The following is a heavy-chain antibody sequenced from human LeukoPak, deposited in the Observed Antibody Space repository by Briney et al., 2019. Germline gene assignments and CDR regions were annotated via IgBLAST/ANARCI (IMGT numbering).Heavy chain of an antibody. CDR3: ARSLSVWYNWFDP. D-gene: IGHD2-8*02. CDR1: GFTFSSYE. J-gene: IGHJ5*02. Sequence: GGSLRLSCAASGFTFSSYEMNWVRQAPGKGLEWVSSISSSSSYIYYADSVKGRFTISRDNAKNSLYLQMNSLRAEDTAVYYCARSLSVWYNWFDPWGQGTLVTVSS. CDR2: ISSSSSYI. V-gene: IGHV3-21*01.